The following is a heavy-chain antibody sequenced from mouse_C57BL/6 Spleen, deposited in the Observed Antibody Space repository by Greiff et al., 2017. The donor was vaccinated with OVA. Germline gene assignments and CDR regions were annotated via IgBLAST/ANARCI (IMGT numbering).Heavy chain of an antibody. CDR1: GFTFSSYG. D-gene: IGHD3-2*02. Sequence: DVQLQESGGDLVKPGGSLKLSCAASGFTFSSYGMSWVRQTPDKRLEWVATISSGGSYTYYPDSVKGRFTISRDNAKNTLYLQMSSLKSEDTAMYYCARRGDSSGYGYFDVWGTGTTVTVSS. V-gene: IGHV5-6*01. J-gene: IGHJ1*03. CDR2: ISSGGSYT. CDR3: ARRGDSSGYGYFDV.